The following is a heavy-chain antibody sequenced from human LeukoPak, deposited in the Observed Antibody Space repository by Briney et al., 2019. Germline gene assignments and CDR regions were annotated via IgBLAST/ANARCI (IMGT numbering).Heavy chain of an antibody. D-gene: IGHD3-10*01. CDR2: INWNGGST. Sequence: GGSLRLSCVASGFTLDDYAMSWVRQAPGKGLEWVSGINWNGGSTDYEDSVKGRFTISRDNAKNALLLQVDSLRGEDTALYYCARGPYGSGSYYGPFDYWGQGTLVTVSS. CDR1: GFTLDDYA. CDR3: ARGPYGSGSYYGPFDY. V-gene: IGHV3-20*04. J-gene: IGHJ4*02.